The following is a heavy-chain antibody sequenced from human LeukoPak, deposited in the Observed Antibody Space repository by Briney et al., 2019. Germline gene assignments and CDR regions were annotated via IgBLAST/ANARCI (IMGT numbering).Heavy chain of an antibody. Sequence: SETLSLTCTVSGGSISSSSYYWGWIRQPPGKGLEWIGSIYYSGSTYYNPSLKSRVTISVDTSKNQFSLKLSSVTAADTAVYYCARLTYYYDSSGPEAVLTETYYFDYWGQGTLVTVSS. CDR1: GGSISSSSYY. V-gene: IGHV4-39*01. J-gene: IGHJ4*02. CDR3: ARLTYYYDSSGPEAVLTETYYFDY. CDR2: IYYSGST. D-gene: IGHD3-22*01.